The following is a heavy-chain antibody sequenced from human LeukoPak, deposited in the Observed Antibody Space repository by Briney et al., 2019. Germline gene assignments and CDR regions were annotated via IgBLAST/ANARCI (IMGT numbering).Heavy chain of an antibody. CDR3: ARGGGFWSGYYMDV. J-gene: IGHJ6*03. Sequence: SETLSLTCTVSGGSISNYYWSWIRQPPGKGLEWIGYIYYSGSTNYNPSLKSRVTISVDASKNQFSLKLSSVTAADTAVYYCARGGGFWSGYYMDVWGKGTTVTVSS. V-gene: IGHV4-59*12. D-gene: IGHD3-3*01. CDR1: GGSISNYY. CDR2: IYYSGST.